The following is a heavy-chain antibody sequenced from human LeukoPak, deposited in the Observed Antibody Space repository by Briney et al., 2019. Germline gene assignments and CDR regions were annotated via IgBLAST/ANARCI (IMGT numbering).Heavy chain of an antibody. J-gene: IGHJ4*02. CDR1: GGSISSSSYY. V-gene: IGHV4-39*02. CDR3: ARDSDWLLSTDY. CDR2: IYYSGST. D-gene: IGHD3-9*01. Sequence: SETLSLTCTVSGGSISSSSYYWGWIRQPPGKGLEWIGSIYYSGSTYYNPSLKSRVTISVDTSKNQFSLKLSSVTAADTAVYYCARDSDWLLSTDYWGQGTLVTVSS.